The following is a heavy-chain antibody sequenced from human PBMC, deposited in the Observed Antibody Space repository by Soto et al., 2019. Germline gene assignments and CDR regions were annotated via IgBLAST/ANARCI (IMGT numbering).Heavy chain of an antibody. CDR1: GGTFSSYA. CDR2: IIPIFGTA. CDR3: ARAPTMIVVEGWFDY. Sequence: GASVKVSCKASGGTFSSYAISWVRQAPGQGLEWMGGIIPIFGTANYAQKFQGRVTITADESTSTAYMELSSLRSEDTAGYYCARAPTMIVVEGWFDYWGQGTRVTVSS. V-gene: IGHV1-69*13. D-gene: IGHD3-22*01. J-gene: IGHJ4*02.